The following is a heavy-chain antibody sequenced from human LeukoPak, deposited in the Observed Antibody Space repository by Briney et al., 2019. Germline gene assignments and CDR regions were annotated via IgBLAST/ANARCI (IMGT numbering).Heavy chain of an antibody. CDR3: ARHQETDDYGGNSHIDY. Sequence: SVKVSCKASGFTFTSSAMQWVRQARGQRLEWIGWIVVGSGNTNYAQKFQERVTITRDMSTSTAYMELSSLRSEDTAVYYCARHQETDDYGGNSHIDYWGQGTLVTVSS. CDR1: GFTFTSSA. CDR2: IVVGSGNT. V-gene: IGHV1-58*02. J-gene: IGHJ4*02. D-gene: IGHD4-23*01.